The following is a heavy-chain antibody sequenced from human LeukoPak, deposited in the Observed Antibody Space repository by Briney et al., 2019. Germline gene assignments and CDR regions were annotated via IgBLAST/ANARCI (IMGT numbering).Heavy chain of an antibody. Sequence: GASVKVSCKASGGTFSSYAISWVRQAPGQGRERMGRIIPIFGTANYAQKFQGRVTITTDESTSTAYMELSSLRSEDTAVYYCARDYCSGGSCYLHYYYMDVWGKGTTVTVSS. CDR1: GGTFSSYA. V-gene: IGHV1-69*05. J-gene: IGHJ6*03. CDR2: IIPIFGTA. CDR3: ARDYCSGGSCYLHYYYMDV. D-gene: IGHD2-15*01.